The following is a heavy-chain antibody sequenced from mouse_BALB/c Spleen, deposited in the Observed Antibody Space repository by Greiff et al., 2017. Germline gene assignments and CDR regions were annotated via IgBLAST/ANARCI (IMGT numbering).Heavy chain of an antibody. D-gene: IGHD2-1*01. CDR2: ISYDGSN. V-gene: IGHV3-6*02. J-gene: IGHJ4*01. CDR1: GYSITSGYY. CDR3: AREDGNYVYYAMDY. Sequence: ESGPGLVKPSQSLSLTCSVTGYSITSGYYWNWIRQFPGNKLEWMGYISYDGSNNYNPSLKNRISITRDTSKNQFFLKLNSVTTEDTATYYCAREDGNYVYYAMDYWGQGTSVTVSS.